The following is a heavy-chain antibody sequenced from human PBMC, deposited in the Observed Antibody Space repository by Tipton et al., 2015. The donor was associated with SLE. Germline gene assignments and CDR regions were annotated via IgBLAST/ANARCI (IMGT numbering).Heavy chain of an antibody. D-gene: IGHD6-6*01. J-gene: IGHJ4*02. Sequence: SLRLSCAASGFTFNSYWMYWVRQGPGRGLVWASRINGDGSSTSYADSVKGRFTISRDNAKNTLYLQMNSLRAEDMAVYYCAREEYSNSSPFGYWGQGTLVTVSS. CDR1: GFTFNSYW. CDR3: AREEYSNSSPFGY. CDR2: INGDGSST. V-gene: IGHV3-74*01.